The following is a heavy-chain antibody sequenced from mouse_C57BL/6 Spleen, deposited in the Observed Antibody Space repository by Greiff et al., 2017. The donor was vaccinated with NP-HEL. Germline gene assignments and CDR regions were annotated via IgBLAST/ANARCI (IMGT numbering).Heavy chain of an antibody. CDR1: GYSITSGYY. V-gene: IGHV3-6*01. Sequence: ESGPGLVKPSQSLSLTCSVTGYSITSGYYWNWIRQFPGNKLEWMGYISYDGSNNYNPSLKNRISITRDTSKNQFFLKLNSVTTEDTATYYCAREYDGSSLYFDVWGTGTTVTVSS. CDR2: ISYDGSN. CDR3: AREYDGSSLYFDV. J-gene: IGHJ1*03. D-gene: IGHD1-1*01.